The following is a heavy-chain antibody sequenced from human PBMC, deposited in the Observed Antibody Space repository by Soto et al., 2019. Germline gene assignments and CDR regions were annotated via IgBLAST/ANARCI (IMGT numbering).Heavy chain of an antibody. D-gene: IGHD5-12*01. CDR3: AREDSSSQSGYDIQYYYYGMDI. CDR2: ISEK. J-gene: IGHJ6*02. Sequence: PVLSLRLSCTVAGVTIRNYAMLRVSKNQGKGLEWVSTISEKYYVDSVKGRVTISRDNAKNSLYLQMNSLRAEDTAVYYCAREDSSSQSGYDIQYYYYGMDIWGQGTTVTVSS. CDR1: GVTIRNYA. V-gene: IGHV3-7*03.